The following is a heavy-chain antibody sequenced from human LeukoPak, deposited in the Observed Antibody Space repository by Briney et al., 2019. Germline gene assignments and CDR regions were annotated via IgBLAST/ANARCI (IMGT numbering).Heavy chain of an antibody. CDR3: ARVPVYCSGGTCPAGFDY. V-gene: IGHV1-46*01. CDR2: INPSGGST. Sequence: GASVKVSCKASGYTFTSYDINWVRQATGQGLEWMGIINPSGGSTSYAQKFQGRVTMTRDTSTSTVYMELSSLRSEDTAVYYCARVPVYCSGGTCPAGFDYWGQGTLVTVSS. D-gene: IGHD2-15*01. J-gene: IGHJ4*02. CDR1: GYTFTSYD.